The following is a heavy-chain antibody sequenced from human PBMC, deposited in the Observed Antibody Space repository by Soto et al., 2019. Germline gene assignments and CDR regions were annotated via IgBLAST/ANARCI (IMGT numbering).Heavy chain of an antibody. CDR3: ARGSTVTRAQYYYYYGMDV. CDR1: GFTFSSYS. D-gene: IGHD4-17*01. CDR2: ISSSSSYI. Sequence: EVQLVESGGGLVKPGGSLRLSCAASGFTFSSYSMNWVRQAPGKGLEWVSSISSSSSYIYYADSVKGRFTISRDNAKNSLYLQMNSLRAEDTAVYYCARGSTVTRAQYYYYYGMDVWGQGTTVTVSS. V-gene: IGHV3-21*01. J-gene: IGHJ6*02.